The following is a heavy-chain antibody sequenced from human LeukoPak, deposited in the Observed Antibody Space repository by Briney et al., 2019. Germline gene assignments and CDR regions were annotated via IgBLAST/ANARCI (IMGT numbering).Heavy chain of an antibody. CDR3: ARGGAYSGTRSPGDYYYYMDV. CDR2: IIPIFGTA. Sequence: SVKVSCKASGGTFSSYAISWVRQAPGQGLEWMGGIIPIFGTANYAQKFQGRVTITADESTSTAYMELSSLRSEDTAVYYCARGGAYSGTRSPGDYYYYMDVWGKGTTVTISS. CDR1: GGTFSSYA. J-gene: IGHJ6*03. V-gene: IGHV1-69*13. D-gene: IGHD5-12*01.